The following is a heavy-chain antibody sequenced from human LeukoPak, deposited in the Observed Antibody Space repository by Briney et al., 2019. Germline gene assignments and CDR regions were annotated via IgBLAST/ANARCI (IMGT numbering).Heavy chain of an antibody. D-gene: IGHD3-22*01. V-gene: IGHV3-9*01. CDR3: ARSFPLELYYYDSSGYYSGYFDL. CDR1: GFTFDDYA. Sequence: SLRLSCAASGFTFDDYAMHRVRHAPGEGLEWVSGVSWNGGSIGYADSVKGRFTISRDNAKNSLYLQMNSLRAEDTALYYCARSFPLELYYYDSSGYYSGYFDLWGRGTLVTVSS. CDR2: VSWNGGSI. J-gene: IGHJ2*01.